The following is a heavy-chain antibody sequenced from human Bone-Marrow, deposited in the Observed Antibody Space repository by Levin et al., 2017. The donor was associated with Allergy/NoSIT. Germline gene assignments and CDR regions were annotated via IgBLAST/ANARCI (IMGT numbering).Heavy chain of an antibody. CDR3: AKPQFGSWYQSYYYYGMDV. D-gene: IGHD6-13*01. CDR2: ISWDGGST. Sequence: GESLKISCAASGFTFDDYTMHWVRQAPGKGLEWVSLISWDGGSTYYADSVKGRFTISRDNSKNSLYLQMNSLRTEDTALYYCAKPQFGSWYQSYYYYGMDVWGQGTTVTVSS. J-gene: IGHJ6*02. V-gene: IGHV3-43*01. CDR1: GFTFDDYT.